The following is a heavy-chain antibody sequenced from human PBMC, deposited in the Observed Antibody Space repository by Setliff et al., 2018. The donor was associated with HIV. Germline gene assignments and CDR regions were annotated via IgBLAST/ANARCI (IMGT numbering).Heavy chain of an antibody. D-gene: IGHD3-9*01. J-gene: IGHJ6*03. CDR2: IYTSGST. V-gene: IGHV4-61*02. Sequence: SETLSLTCTVSGDSISSDNYYWSWIRQPAGKGLEWIGRIYTSGSTNYTPSLKSRVTISVDTSRNQFSLKLSSVTAADTAVYYCARGHDNKYYYFYYMDVWGKGTTVTVSS. CDR3: ARGHDNKYYYFYYMDV. CDR1: GDSISSDNYY.